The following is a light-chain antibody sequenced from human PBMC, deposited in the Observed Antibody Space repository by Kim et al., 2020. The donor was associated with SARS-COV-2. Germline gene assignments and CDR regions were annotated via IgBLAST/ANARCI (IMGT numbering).Light chain of an antibody. J-gene: IGLJ1*01. V-gene: IGLV1-40*01. Sequence: VTISCTWSSSNVVAGYDVHSYHQLPGTAPNLPIYGNRCRPSGVPGQFSGSKSGTSASLSITGLQDEVEAVCYCQSYDSSLGGSGVFGTGTKVTVL. CDR3: QSYDSSLGGSGV. CDR1: SSNVVAGYD. CDR2: GNR.